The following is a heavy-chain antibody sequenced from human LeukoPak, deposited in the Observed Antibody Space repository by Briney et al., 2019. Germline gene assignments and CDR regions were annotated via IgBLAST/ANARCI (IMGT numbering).Heavy chain of an antibody. CDR3: ASTPIEYSSSRPVGGAFDI. CDR1: GYNFATYW. CDR2: IYPGDSDT. V-gene: IGHV5-51*01. Sequence: GESLKISCKGSGYNFATYWIGWVRQMPGKGLEWMGIIYPGDSDTRYSPSFQGQVTISADKSISTAYLQWSGLKASDTAMYYCASTPIEYSSSRPVGGAFDIWGQGTMVTVSS. J-gene: IGHJ3*02. D-gene: IGHD6-6*01.